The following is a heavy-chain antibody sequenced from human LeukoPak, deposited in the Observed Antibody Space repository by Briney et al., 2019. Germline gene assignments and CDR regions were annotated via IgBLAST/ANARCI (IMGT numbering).Heavy chain of an antibody. CDR1: GDSITSDHY. V-gene: IGHV4-30-4*08. Sequence: PSETLSLTCTVSGDSITSDHYWTWIRQPPGKGLEWIGYIYYSGSTYYNPSLKSRVTISVDTSKNQFSLKLSSVTAADTAVYYCARDRRWHMDVWGKGTTVTVSS. CDR3: ARDRRWHMDV. J-gene: IGHJ6*03. D-gene: IGHD2-15*01. CDR2: IYYSGST.